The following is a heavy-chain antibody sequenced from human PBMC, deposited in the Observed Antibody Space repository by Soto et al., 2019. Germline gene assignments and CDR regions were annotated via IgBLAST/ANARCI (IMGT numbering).Heavy chain of an antibody. V-gene: IGHV1-69*12. J-gene: IGHJ4*02. Sequence: QVQLVQSGAEVKKPGSSVKVSCKASGGTFSSYAISWVRQAPGQGLEWMGGIIPIFGTANYAQKFQGRVTITADESTRTADMERSSLRSEDTAVYYCARGGGHGDYGEFDYWGQGTLVTVSS. D-gene: IGHD4-17*01. CDR1: GGTFSSYA. CDR3: ARGGGHGDYGEFDY. CDR2: IIPIFGTA.